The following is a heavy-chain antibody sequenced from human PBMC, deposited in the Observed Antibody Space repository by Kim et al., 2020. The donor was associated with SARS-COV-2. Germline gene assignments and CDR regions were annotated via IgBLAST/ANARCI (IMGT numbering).Heavy chain of an antibody. V-gene: IGHV1-46*01. CDR1: GYTFTSYY. Sequence: ASVKVSCKASGYTFTSYYMHWVRQAPGQGLEWMGMINPSGGSTSYAQKFQGRVTMTRDTSTSTVYMELSSLRSEDTAVYYCARVGLDGAYSGYDYRSYYYYYGMDVWGQGTTVTVSS. CDR2: INPSGGST. J-gene: IGHJ6*02. D-gene: IGHD5-12*01. CDR3: ARVGLDGAYSGYDYRSYYYYYGMDV.